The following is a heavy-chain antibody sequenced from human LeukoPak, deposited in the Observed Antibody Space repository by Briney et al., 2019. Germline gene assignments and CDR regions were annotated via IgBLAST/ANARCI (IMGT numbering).Heavy chain of an antibody. Sequence: GESLKISCKGSGYSFTTSWIGWVRQMPGKGLEWMGIIYPDDSDTRYSPSFQGQVTISADKSISTAYLQWSSLKASDTAIYYCARRGGSLNYFDYWGQGTLVTASS. CDR3: ARRGGSLNYFDY. D-gene: IGHD1-26*01. V-gene: IGHV5-51*01. CDR1: GYSFTTSW. CDR2: IYPDDSDT. J-gene: IGHJ4*02.